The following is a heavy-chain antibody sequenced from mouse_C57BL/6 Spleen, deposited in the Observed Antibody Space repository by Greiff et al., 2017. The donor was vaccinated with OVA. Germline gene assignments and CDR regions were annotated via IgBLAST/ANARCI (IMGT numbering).Heavy chain of an antibody. CDR1: GYTFTSYW. CDR2: IDPSDSYT. V-gene: IGHV1-69*01. D-gene: IGHD3-3*01. CDR3: ARSGLGDYFDY. Sequence: QVQLQQPGAELVMPGASVKLSCKASGYTFTSYWMHWVKQRPGQGLEWIGEIDPSDSYTNYNQKFKGKSTLTVDKSSSTAYMQLSSLTSEDSAVYYCARSGLGDYFDYWGQGTTLTVPS. J-gene: IGHJ2*01.